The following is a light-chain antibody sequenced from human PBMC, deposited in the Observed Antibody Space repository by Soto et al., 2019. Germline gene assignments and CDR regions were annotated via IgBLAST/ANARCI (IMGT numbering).Light chain of an antibody. Sequence: EIVLTQSPGTLSLSPGERATLSCRASQSVSSSYLAWYQQKPGQAPRLLIYGASSRATVIPDRFSGSGSGTDVTLTILRLKPDGFAVDCCQQYGCSPVRAFGGVNKVEFK. J-gene: IGKJ4*01. CDR3: QQYGCSPVRA. V-gene: IGKV3-20*01. CDR2: GAS. CDR1: QSVSSSY.